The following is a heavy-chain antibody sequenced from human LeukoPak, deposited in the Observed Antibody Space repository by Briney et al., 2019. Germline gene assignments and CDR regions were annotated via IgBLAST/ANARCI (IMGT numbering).Heavy chain of an antibody. D-gene: IGHD4-17*01. Sequence: ASVKVSCKASGYTFTSYGLSWVRQAPGQGLEWMGWISPYNGDTNYAQNLRGRVTMTTDTSTNTAYMELRSLRSDDTAVYYCARAPPGTTVFQDFDYWGQGTLVTVSS. V-gene: IGHV1-18*01. CDR3: ARAPPGTTVFQDFDY. CDR2: ISPYNGDT. CDR1: GYTFTSYG. J-gene: IGHJ4*02.